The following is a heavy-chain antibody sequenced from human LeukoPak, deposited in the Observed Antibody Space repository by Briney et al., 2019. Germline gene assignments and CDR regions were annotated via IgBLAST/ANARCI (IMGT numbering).Heavy chain of an antibody. V-gene: IGHV1-8*03. J-gene: IGHJ5*02. Sequence: ASVKVSCKASGYTFTGYYMHWVRQAPGQGLEWMGWMNPNSGNTGYAQKFQGRVTITRNTSISTAYMELSSLRSEDTAVYYCARAGYSGYDSWGQGTLVTVSS. CDR3: ARAGYSGYDS. CDR1: GYTFTGYY. CDR2: MNPNSGNT. D-gene: IGHD5-12*01.